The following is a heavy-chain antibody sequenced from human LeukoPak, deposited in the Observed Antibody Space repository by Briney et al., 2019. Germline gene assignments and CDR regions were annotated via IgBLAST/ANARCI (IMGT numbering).Heavy chain of an antibody. CDR2: IYSGGST. D-gene: IGHD6-13*01. V-gene: IGHV3-53*01. Sequence: TGGSLRLSCAASGFTVSNNYMSWVRQAPGKGLEWVSVIYSGGSTFYSDSVKGRFTISRDNSKNTLYLQMNSLRAEDTAVHYCARDNGAAAGNWGQGTLVTVSS. J-gene: IGHJ4*02. CDR3: ARDNGAAAGN. CDR1: GFTVSNNY.